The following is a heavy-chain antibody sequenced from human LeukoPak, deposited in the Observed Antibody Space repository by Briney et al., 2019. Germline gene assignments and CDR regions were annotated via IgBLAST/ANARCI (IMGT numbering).Heavy chain of an antibody. Sequence: GASVKVSCKASGYTFTAYYFHWVRQAPGQGLEWMGWINPNSGGTNYAQNFQGRVTMTRDTSLTTAYMELSRLTSDDTAVYYCARYEYSSSSSVGYYYMDVWGKGTTVTVSS. CDR3: ARYEYSSSSSVGYYYMDV. CDR2: INPNSGGT. J-gene: IGHJ6*03. D-gene: IGHD6-6*01. V-gene: IGHV1-2*02. CDR1: GYTFTAYY.